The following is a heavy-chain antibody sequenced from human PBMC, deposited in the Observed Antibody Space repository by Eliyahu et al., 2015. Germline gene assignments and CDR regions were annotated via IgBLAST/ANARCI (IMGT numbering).Heavy chain of an antibody. Sequence: QVQLQQWGAGLLKPSETLSLTCAVYGGSFSGYYWXWXRQPPGKGLEWIGEINYSGSTNYNPSLKSRVTISVDTSKNQFSLKLSSVTAADTAVYYCARVGFSRTIFGVVIIYYGMDVWGQGTTVTVSS. D-gene: IGHD3-3*01. CDR2: INYSGST. CDR1: GGSFSGYY. CDR3: ARVGFSRTIFGVVIIYYGMDV. J-gene: IGHJ6*02. V-gene: IGHV4-34*01.